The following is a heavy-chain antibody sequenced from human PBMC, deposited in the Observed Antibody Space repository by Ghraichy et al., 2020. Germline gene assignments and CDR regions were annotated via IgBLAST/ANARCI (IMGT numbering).Heavy chain of an antibody. J-gene: IGHJ6*03. CDR2: IWYDGSNK. D-gene: IGHD5-18*01. V-gene: IGHV3-33*01. CDR1: GFTFSSYG. Sequence: LSLTCAASGFTFSSYGMHWVRQAPGKGLEWVAVIWYDGSNKYYADSVKGRFTISRDNSKNTLYLQMNSLRAEDTAVYYCARELSVTLQLSYYYYMDVWGKGTTVTVSS. CDR3: ARELSVTLQLSYYYYMDV.